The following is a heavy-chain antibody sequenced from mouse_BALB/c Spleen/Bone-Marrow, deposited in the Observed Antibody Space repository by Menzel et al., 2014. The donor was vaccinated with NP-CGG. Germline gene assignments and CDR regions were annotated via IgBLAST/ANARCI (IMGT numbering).Heavy chain of an antibody. CDR3: ARDDYDDYYAMDY. V-gene: IGHV14-3*02. J-gene: IGHJ4*01. D-gene: IGHD2-4*01. CDR2: IDPANGNT. Sequence: VQLQQSGAELVKPGASVKLSCTPSGFNIKDTYMHWVKQRPEQGLEWIGRIDPANGNTKYDPKFQDKATITTDTSSNTAYLQLSSLTSEDTAVYYCARDDYDDYYAMDYWGQGTSVTVSS. CDR1: GFNIKDTY.